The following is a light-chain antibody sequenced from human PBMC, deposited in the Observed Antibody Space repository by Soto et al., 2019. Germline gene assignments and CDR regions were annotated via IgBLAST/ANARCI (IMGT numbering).Light chain of an antibody. CDR3: QQRSNWPPRIT. V-gene: IGKV3-11*01. CDR2: DAS. J-gene: IGKJ5*01. CDR1: QSASSY. Sequence: DIVLTHAPATLSLSPEERATLSCRASQSASSYLAWYQQKPGQAPRLLIYDASNRATGIPARFSGSGSGTDFTLTISSLEPEDFAVYYCQQRSNWPPRITFGQGTRLEIK.